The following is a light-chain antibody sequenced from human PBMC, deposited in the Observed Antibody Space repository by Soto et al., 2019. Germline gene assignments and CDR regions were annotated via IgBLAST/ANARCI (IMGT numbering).Light chain of an antibody. CDR1: SSNIGAGYD. V-gene: IGLV1-40*01. Sequence: QAVLTQPPSVSVAPVQRVTISCTGSSSNIGAGYDVHWYQQLPGRAPKLLIYGNTNRPSGVPDRFSGSKSGTSASLAITGLQAEDEADYYCLSFDSSLSVVFGGGTKLTVL. CDR3: LSFDSSLSVV. J-gene: IGLJ2*01. CDR2: GNT.